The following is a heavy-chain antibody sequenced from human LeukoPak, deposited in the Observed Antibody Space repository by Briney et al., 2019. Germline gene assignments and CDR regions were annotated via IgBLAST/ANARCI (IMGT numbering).Heavy chain of an antibody. CDR2: ITASATIT. D-gene: IGHD3-10*01. CDR1: GFTFRNYA. CDR3: AKYISDSGAYYALDS. Sequence: PGGSLRLSCAASGFTFRNYAMTWVRQAPGKGLEWVSSITASATITYYAASVKGRFTISRDDSKNTVSLQMDSLSAEDTALYYCAKYISDSGAYYALDSWGQGTLVTVSS. V-gene: IGHV3-23*01. J-gene: IGHJ4*02.